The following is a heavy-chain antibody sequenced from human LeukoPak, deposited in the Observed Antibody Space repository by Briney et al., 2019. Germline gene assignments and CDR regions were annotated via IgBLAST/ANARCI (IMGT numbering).Heavy chain of an antibody. V-gene: IGHV3-30*04. D-gene: IGHD6-13*01. CDR1: GFTFSSYA. Sequence: GGSLRLSCAASGFTFSSYAMHWVRQAPGKGLEWVASILYDGGDNYYAGSVKGRFTISRDNSKKTLYLQMNSLRPEDTAVYFGARDGDPISAAGTMLDYWGLGTLVTVSS. CDR2: ILYDGGDN. J-gene: IGHJ4*02. CDR3: ARDGDPISAAGTMLDY.